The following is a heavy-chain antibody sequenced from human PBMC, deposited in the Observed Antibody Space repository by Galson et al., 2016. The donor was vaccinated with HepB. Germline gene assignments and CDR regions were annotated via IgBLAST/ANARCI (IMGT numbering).Heavy chain of an antibody. CDR1: GFTFSSYA. CDR3: ARVVAVGGNPPFAFDY. J-gene: IGHJ4*02. Sequence: SLRLSCAASGFTFSSYAMNWVRQAPGKGLEWVAGTSYNGNNKYYIDPVKGRFTISRDDSKNTVYLQMNGLRGDDTAVYYCARVVAVGGNPPFAFDYWGQGTLVTASS. D-gene: IGHD1-26*01. V-gene: IGHV3-30*04. CDR2: TSYNGNNK.